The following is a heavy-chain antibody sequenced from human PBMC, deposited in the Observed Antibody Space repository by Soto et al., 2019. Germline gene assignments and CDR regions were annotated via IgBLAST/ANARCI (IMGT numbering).Heavy chain of an antibody. CDR3: AGGGVAATGWERYYYYYGMDV. V-gene: IGHV1-3*05. Sequence: QVQLVQSGAEEKKPGASVKVSCKASGYTFTSYAMHWVRQAPGQRLEWMGWINAGNGNTKYSQKFQGRVTITRDTPASTAYMELSSLRSEDTAVYYCAGGGVAATGWERYYYYYGMDVWGQGTTVTVSS. CDR2: INAGNGNT. D-gene: IGHD2-15*01. CDR1: GYTFTSYA. J-gene: IGHJ6*02.